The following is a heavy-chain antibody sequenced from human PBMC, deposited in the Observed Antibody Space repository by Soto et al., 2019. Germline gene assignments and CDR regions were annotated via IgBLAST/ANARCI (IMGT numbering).Heavy chain of an antibody. D-gene: IGHD6-13*01. J-gene: IGHJ4*02. CDR2: IYSGGST. Sequence: PGGSLRLSCAASGFTVSSNYMSWVRQAPGKGLEWVSIIYSGGSTYYADSVKGRFTISRDNSKNTLYLQMNSLRAEDTAVYYCASRYSSSWSALDYWGQGTLVTVSS. V-gene: IGHV3-53*01. CDR1: GFTVSSNY. CDR3: ASRYSSSWSALDY.